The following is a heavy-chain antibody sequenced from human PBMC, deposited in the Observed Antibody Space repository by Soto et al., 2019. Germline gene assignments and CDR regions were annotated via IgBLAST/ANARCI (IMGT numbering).Heavy chain of an antibody. CDR2: LIPIFGTA. CDR3: ARAAGAVAGFDY. CDR1: GGTFSSYA. V-gene: IGHV1-69*01. J-gene: IGHJ4*02. Sequence: QVQLVQSGAEVKKPGSSVKVSCKASGGTFSSYAISWVRQSPGQGLEWMGGLIPIFGTANYAQKFQGRVTLTAAESTRTAYMELSSLRSEDTAVYYCARAAGAVAGFDYLCQGTLVTVSS. D-gene: IGHD6-19*01.